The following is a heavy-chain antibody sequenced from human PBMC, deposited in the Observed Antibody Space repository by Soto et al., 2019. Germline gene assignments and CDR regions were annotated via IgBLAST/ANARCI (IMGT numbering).Heavy chain of an antibody. D-gene: IGHD3-9*01. CDR2: ISAYNGNT. J-gene: IGHJ4*02. CDR3: ARDFGFVDDILTSYYYSDY. V-gene: IGHV1-18*01. CDR1: GYTFTSYG. Sequence: GASVKVSCKASGYTFTSYGISWVRQAPGQGLEWMGWISAYNGNTNYAQKLQGRVTMTTDTSTSTAYMELRSLRSDDTAVYYCARDFGFVDDILTSYYYSDYWGQGTLVTVSS.